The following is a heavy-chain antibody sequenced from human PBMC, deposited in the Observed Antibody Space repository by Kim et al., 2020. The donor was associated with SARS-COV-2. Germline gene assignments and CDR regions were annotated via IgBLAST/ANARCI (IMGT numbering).Heavy chain of an antibody. V-gene: IGHV3-30*04. CDR1: GFTFSSYA. D-gene: IGHD5-12*01. CDR3: ARYGIVATSKVFDY. CDR2: ISYDGSNK. J-gene: IGHJ4*02. Sequence: GGSLRLSCAASGFTFSSYAMHWVRQAPGKGLEWVAVISYDGSNKYYADSVKGRFTISRDNSKNTLYLQMNSLRAEDTAVYYCARYGIVATSKVFDYWGQGTLVTVSS.